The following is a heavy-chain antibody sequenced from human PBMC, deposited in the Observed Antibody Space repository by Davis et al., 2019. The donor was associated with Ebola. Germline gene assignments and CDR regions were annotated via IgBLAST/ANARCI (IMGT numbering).Heavy chain of an antibody. CDR3: ARDSGWFGEYYYGMDV. Sequence: GESLKISCAASGYTFTSYAMNWVRQAPGQGLEWMGWINTNTGNPTYAQGFTGRFVFSLDTSVSTAYLQISSLKAEDTAVYYCARDSGWFGEYYYGMDVWGQGTTVTVSS. J-gene: IGHJ6*02. CDR2: INTNTGNP. D-gene: IGHD3-10*01. CDR1: GYTFTSYA. V-gene: IGHV7-4-1*02.